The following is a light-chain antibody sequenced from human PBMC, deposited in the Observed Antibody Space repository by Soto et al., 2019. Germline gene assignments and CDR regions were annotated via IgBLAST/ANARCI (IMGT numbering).Light chain of an antibody. J-gene: IGKJ1*01. CDR3: QQYGTFRT. CDR2: GAS. V-gene: IGKV3-20*01. CDR1: QSVSNY. Sequence: EIVLTQSPGTLSWSPGERATLSCRASQSVSNYLAWYQQKPGQAPRLLIYGASSRATGIPDRFSGSGSGTDFTLTISRLEPEDFAVYYCQQYGTFRTFGQGTKVEIK.